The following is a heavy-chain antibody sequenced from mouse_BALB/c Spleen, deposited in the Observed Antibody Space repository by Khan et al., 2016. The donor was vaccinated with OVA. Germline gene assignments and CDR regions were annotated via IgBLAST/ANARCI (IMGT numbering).Heavy chain of an antibody. CDR2: IDPATGNI. D-gene: IGHD1-2*01. V-gene: IGHV14-3*02. J-gene: IGHJ4*01. Sequence: VQLKQSGAELVKPGASVKLSCTASGFNIKDTYIHWVNQRPEQGLEWIGRIDPATGNIKYDQKFQGKATITSDTSSNSVDLHLSSLTSEDTAVYYCARTESHYYGSYVMDYWGQGTSGTVSA. CDR1: GFNIKDTY. CDR3: ARTESHYYGSYVMDY.